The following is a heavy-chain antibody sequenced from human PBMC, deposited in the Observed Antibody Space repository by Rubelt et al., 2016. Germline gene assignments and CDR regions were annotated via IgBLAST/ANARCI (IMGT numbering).Heavy chain of an antibody. D-gene: IGHD2-8*01. CDR3: ARQALYCTNGVCHCDY. J-gene: IGHJ4*02. Sequence: GPGLVKPSETLSLTCTVSGGSISSYYWSWIRQPPGKGLEWIGYIYYSGSTNYNPSLKSRVTISVDKSKNQFSLKLSSVTAADTAVYYCARQALYCTNGVCHCDYWGQGTLVTVSS. V-gene: IGHV4-59*08. CDR2: IYYSGST. CDR1: GGSISSYY.